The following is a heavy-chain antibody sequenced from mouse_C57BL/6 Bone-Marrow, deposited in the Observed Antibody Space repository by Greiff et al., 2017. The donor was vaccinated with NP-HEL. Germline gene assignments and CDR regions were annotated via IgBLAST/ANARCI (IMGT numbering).Heavy chain of an antibody. J-gene: IGHJ4*01. CDR2: IHPNSGST. CDR3: ARPSTNSDAMDY. CDR1: GYTFTSYW. Sequence: QVQLQQSGAELVKPGASVKLSCKASGYTFTSYWMHWVKQRPGQGLEWIGMIHPNSGSTNYNEKFKSKATLTVDKSSSTAYMQLSSLTSEDSAVYYCARPSTNSDAMDYWGQGTSVTVSS. D-gene: IGHD3-1*01. V-gene: IGHV1-64*01.